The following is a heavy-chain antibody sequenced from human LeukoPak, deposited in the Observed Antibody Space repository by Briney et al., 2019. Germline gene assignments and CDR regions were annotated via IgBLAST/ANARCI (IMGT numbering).Heavy chain of an antibody. V-gene: IGHV4-30-2*01. CDR1: GGSISSGGYS. D-gene: IGHD6-19*01. CDR3: ARGSQYYYYGMDV. CDR2: IYHSGST. Sequence: SQALSLTCAVSGGSISSGGYSWSWIRQPPGKGLEWIGYIYHSGSTYYNPSLKSRVTISVDRSKNQFSLKLSSVTAADTAVYYCARGSQYYYYGMDVWGQGTTVTVSS. J-gene: IGHJ6*02.